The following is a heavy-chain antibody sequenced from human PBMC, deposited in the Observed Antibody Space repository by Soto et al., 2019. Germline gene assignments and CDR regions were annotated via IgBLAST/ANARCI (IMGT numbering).Heavy chain of an antibody. Sequence: QLQLLESGPGLVKASETLSLTCSVSGGSISTSRSYWAWIRQPPGKVLVWLANIFYSGSTFYNPSLASRGSVSVATSKNEFSLKLRSVTAADTAVYYCARQPTTGDTDLWFDPWGQGTLVTVSS. CDR1: GGSISTSRSY. CDR2: IFYSGST. J-gene: IGHJ5*02. D-gene: IGHD2-21*01. V-gene: IGHV4-39*01. CDR3: ARQPTTGDTDLWFDP.